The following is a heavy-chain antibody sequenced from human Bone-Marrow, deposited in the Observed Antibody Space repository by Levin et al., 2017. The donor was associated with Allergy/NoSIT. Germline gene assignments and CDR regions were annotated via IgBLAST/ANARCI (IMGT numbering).Heavy chain of an antibody. CDR1: GFTFSSYW. CDR2: IKQDGSEK. V-gene: IGHV3-7*01. D-gene: IGHD5-18*01. J-gene: IGHJ4*02. Sequence: PGGSLRLSCAASGFTFSSYWMSWVRQAPGKGLEWVANIKQDGSEKYYVDSVKGRFTISRDNAKNSLYLQMNSLRAEDTAVYYCARARRELWLLTLPYYFDYWGQGTLVTVSS. CDR3: ARARRELWLLTLPYYFDY.